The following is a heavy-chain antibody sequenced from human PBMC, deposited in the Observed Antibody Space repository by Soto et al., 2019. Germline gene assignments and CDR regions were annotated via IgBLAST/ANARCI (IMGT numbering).Heavy chain of an antibody. CDR3: ARDLGTAMVIPY. V-gene: IGHV1-69*13. J-gene: IGHJ4*02. CDR1: GGTFSSYP. Sequence: SVKVSCKASGGTFSSYPISWVRQAPGQGLEWMGGIIPIFGTANHAQKFQGRVTITADESTSTAYMELSSLRSEDTAVYYCARDLGTAMVIPYWGQGTQVTVSS. D-gene: IGHD5-18*01. CDR2: IIPIFGTA.